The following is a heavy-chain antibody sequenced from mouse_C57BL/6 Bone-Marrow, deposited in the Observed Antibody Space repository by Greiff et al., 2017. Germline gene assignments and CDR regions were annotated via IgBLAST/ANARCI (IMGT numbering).Heavy chain of an antibody. CDR2: IDPSDSYT. J-gene: IGHJ4*01. V-gene: IGHV1-69*01. D-gene: IGHD2-10*02. CDR1: GFTFTSYW. Sequence: QVQLLQPGAELVMPGASVKLSCTASGFTFTSYWMHWVQQRPGQGLEWIGEIDPSDSYTNYNQKFKGKYTLTVDKAASTAYMQISSLTSGDSAVYYCARGVSDYWGQGTSVTVSS. CDR3: ARGVSDY.